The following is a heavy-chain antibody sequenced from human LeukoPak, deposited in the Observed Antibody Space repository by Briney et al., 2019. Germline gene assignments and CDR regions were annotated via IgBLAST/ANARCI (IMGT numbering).Heavy chain of an antibody. D-gene: IGHD3-10*01. V-gene: IGHV3-74*01. CDR1: EFTFSNYW. Sequence: GGSLRLSCAASEFTFSNYWIHWVRQAPGKGLVWVSRINSDGSGTNYADSVKGRFTISRDNSNNTLYLQMKSLRAEDTAVYYCAREVGSGNSDRYFDYWGQGTLVTVSS. J-gene: IGHJ4*02. CDR3: AREVGSGNSDRYFDY. CDR2: INSDGSGT.